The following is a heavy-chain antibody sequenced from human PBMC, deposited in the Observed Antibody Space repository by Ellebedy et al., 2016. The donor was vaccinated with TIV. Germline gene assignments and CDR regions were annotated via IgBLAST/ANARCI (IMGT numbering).Heavy chain of an antibody. V-gene: IGHV3-23*01. CDR1: GFTFSTYA. D-gene: IGHD4-17*01. CDR2: ISDSGGST. Sequence: GGSLRLSCAASGFTFSTYAMSWVRQAPGKGLEWVSAISDSGGSTYYADSVKGRFTISRDNSKNSLYLQMNSLTIEDTALYFCAKGKGAYGSNYYGMDVWGQGTSVTVSS. CDR3: AKGKGAYGSNYYGMDV. J-gene: IGHJ6*02.